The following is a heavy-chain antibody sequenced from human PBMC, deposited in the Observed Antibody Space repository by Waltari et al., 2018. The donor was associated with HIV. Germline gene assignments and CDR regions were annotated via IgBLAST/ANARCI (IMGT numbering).Heavy chain of an antibody. Sequence: EVRLVESGGGLVQPGGCLRLSCAASGFTFSCSWMTWVRQAPGKGLEWVANIKEDGSEIHYVDSVKSRFTISRDNAKNSLYLQMNSLRAEDMAVYYCARRQQLTDWGQGTLVTVSS. CDR3: ARRQQLTD. J-gene: IGHJ4*02. V-gene: IGHV3-7*01. CDR1: GFTFSCSW. D-gene: IGHD6-13*01. CDR2: IKEDGSEI.